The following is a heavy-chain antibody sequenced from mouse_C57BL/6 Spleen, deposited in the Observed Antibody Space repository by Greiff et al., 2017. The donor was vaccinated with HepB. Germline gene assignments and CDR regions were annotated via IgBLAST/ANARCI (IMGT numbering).Heavy chain of an antibody. CDR2: IRNKANNHAT. V-gene: IGHV6-6*01. J-gene: IGHJ1*03. CDR1: GFTFSDAW. Sequence: EVKLVESGGGLVQPGGSMKLSCAASGFTFSDAWMDWVRQSPEQGLEWVAEIRNKANNHATYYAESVAGRFTIARDDSKSSVYLQMNSLRAEDTGIYYCTLSQFWDFDVWGTGTTVTVSS. CDR3: TLSQFWDFDV.